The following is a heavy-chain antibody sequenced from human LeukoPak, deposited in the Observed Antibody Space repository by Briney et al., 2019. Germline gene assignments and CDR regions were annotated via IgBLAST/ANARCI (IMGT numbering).Heavy chain of an antibody. J-gene: IGHJ4*02. V-gene: IGHV4-34*01. CDR2: INHSGST. Sequence: LETLSLTCAVYGGSFSGYYWSWIRQPPGKGLEWIGEINHSGSTNYNPSLKSRVTISVDTSKNQFSLKLSSVTAADTAVYYCARGVPYYDILTGYSIFDYWGQGTLVTVSS. CDR1: GGSFSGYY. D-gene: IGHD3-9*01. CDR3: ARGVPYYDILTGYSIFDY.